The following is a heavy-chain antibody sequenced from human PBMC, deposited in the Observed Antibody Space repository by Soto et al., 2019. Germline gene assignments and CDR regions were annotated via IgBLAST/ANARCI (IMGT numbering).Heavy chain of an antibody. CDR3: PRPADSSSSCFDY. CDR1: GYSFTSYW. D-gene: IGHD3-22*01. V-gene: IGHV5-51*01. Sequence: PGESLKISCKGSGYSFTSYWIGWVRQMPGKGLEGMGIIYPGDSDTRYSPSFQGQVPISADKSISTPYLPWSSLKAPENARYYCPRPADSSSSCFDYWGQGTLVTVTS. CDR2: IYPGDSDT. J-gene: IGHJ4*02.